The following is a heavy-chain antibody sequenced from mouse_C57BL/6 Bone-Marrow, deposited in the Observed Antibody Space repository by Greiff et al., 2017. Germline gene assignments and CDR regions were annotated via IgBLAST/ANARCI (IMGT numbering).Heavy chain of an antibody. J-gene: IGHJ4*01. V-gene: IGHV1-69*01. Sequence: QVQLQQPGAELVMPGASVKLSCKASGYTFTSYWMHWVKQRPGQGLEWIGEIDPSDSYTNYNQKFKGKSTLTVDKSSSTAYMHLSSLTSEDSAVYYCAREAITTVVVPYAMDYWGQGTSVTVSS. CDR3: AREAITTVVVPYAMDY. CDR2: IDPSDSYT. D-gene: IGHD1-1*01. CDR1: GYTFTSYW.